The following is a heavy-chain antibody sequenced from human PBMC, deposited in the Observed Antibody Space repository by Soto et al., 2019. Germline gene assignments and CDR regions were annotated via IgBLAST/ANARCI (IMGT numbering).Heavy chain of an antibody. J-gene: IGHJ6*02. CDR3: ASSNIAAPGFYYNGMDV. V-gene: IGHV4-59*01. CDR1: NASIGSYY. D-gene: IGHD6-13*01. Sequence: VTLSLGCITSNASIGSYYWMWFLQRQRQGLEWIGYIYYSGSTNYNPSLKSRVTISVDTSKNQFSLKLSSVTAADTAVYYCASSNIAAPGFYYNGMDVWARGTTVTVS. CDR2: IYYSGST.